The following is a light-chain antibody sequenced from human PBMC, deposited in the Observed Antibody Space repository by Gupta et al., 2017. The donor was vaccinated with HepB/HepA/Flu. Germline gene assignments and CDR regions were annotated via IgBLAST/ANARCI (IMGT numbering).Light chain of an antibody. CDR3: CTYSGSYTSVV. Sequence: SALTQPRSVSGSPGQSATLSSTGTSSDVGGYNYVSWYQQHPGKAPKPKIYDVSKRPSGVPDRFSGSKSGNTDSLTISGLQAEDEADYYGCTYSGSYTSVVFGGGTKLTVL. J-gene: IGLJ2*01. V-gene: IGLV2-11*01. CDR2: DVS. CDR1: SSDVGGYNY.